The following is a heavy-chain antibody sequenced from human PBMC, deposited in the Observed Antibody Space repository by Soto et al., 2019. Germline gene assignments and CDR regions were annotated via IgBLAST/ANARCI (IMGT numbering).Heavy chain of an antibody. D-gene: IGHD6-13*01. Sequence: SETLSLTCAVSGGSTSSSNWWSWVRQPPGKGLEWIGEIYHIGSTNYNPSLKSRVTISVDKSKNQFSLKLSSVTAADTAVYYCASHSRSWRKHFDYWGQGTLVTVSS. V-gene: IGHV4-4*02. CDR1: GGSTSSSNW. CDR2: IYHIGST. CDR3: ASHSRSWRKHFDY. J-gene: IGHJ4*02.